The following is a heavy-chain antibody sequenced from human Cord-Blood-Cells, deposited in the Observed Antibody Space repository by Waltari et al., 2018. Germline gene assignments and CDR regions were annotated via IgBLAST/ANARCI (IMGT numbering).Heavy chain of an antibody. V-gene: IGHV3-30*18. Sequence: QVQLVESGGGVVQPGRSLRLPCAASGFTFSSYGMHWVRQAPGKGLEWLAVIWYDGSNKYYADSVKGRFTISRDNSKNTLYLQMNSLRAEDTAMYYCAKDSSNWVFDYWGQGTLVTVSS. CDR3: AKDSSNWVFDY. J-gene: IGHJ4*02. CDR2: IWYDGSNK. D-gene: IGHD7-27*01. CDR1: GFTFSSYG.